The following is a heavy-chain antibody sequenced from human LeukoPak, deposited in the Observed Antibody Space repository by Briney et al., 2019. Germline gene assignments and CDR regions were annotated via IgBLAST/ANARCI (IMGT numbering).Heavy chain of an antibody. J-gene: IGHJ5*02. CDR2: ISSSSSYI. CDR3: ARDLGQYYDTSDNWFDP. CDR1: GFTFGDYA. Sequence: KSGGSLRLSCTASGFTFGDYAMSWVRQAPGKGLEWVSSISSSSSYIYYADSVKGRFTISRDNAKNSLYLQMNSLRAEDTAVYYCARDLGQYYDTSDNWFDPWGQGTLVTVSS. D-gene: IGHD3-22*01. V-gene: IGHV3-21*01.